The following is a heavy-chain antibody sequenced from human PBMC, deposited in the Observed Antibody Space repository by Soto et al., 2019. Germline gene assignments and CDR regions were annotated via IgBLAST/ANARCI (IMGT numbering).Heavy chain of an antibody. V-gene: IGHV4-4*07. D-gene: IGHD1-20*01. CDR3: VRYGSITLRGWFDP. J-gene: IGHJ5*02. CDR1: GGSISKFY. CDR2: VSATGTT. Sequence: QVQLQESGPGLLKASETLSLSCSVSGGSISKFYWSWIRMTAGKGLEWMGRVSATGTTDYNPSLRSRVTMSVDISKKTFSLRLTSVPSADTGMYYCVRYGSITLRGWFDPWAQGKLFTVSS.